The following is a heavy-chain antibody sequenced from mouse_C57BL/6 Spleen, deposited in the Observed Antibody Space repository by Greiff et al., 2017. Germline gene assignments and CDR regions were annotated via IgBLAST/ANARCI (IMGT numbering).Heavy chain of an antibody. Sequence: QVQLQQPGAELVKPGASVKVSCKASGYTFTSYWLHWVKPRPGQGLEWIGRSHPSDSDTNYNQKFKGKATLTVSKSSRTAYMQLSSLTSEDSAVYYCATDSSGSVLDYWGQGTTRTVSS. J-gene: IGHJ2*01. D-gene: IGHD3-2*02. CDR2: SHPSDSDT. CDR3: ATDSSGSVLDY. CDR1: GYTFTSYW. V-gene: IGHV1-74*01.